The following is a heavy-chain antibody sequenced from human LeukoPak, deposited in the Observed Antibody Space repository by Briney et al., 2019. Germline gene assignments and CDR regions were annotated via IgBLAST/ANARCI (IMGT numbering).Heavy chain of an antibody. J-gene: IGHJ4*02. D-gene: IGHD3-3*01. V-gene: IGHV3-64*01. Sequence: PGGSLRLSCAASGFTFSSYAMHWVRQAPGKGLEYVSAISGNGISTYYANSVKGRFTISRDNAKNSLYLQMNSLRAEDTAVYYCARGQGRFLEWFAHFDYWGQGTLVTVSS. CDR2: ISGNGIST. CDR3: ARGQGRFLEWFAHFDY. CDR1: GFTFSSYA.